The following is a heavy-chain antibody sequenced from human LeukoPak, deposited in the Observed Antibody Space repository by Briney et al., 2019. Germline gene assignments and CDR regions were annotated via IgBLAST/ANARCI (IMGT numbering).Heavy chain of an antibody. Sequence: GASLQISCKGSGYSFTSYWIGWVRQLPGKGLEWMGIIYPGDSDTRYGPFFQGQVTISADKSISTAYLQWSSLKASDTPMYYCARCSSGWYANYWGQGTLVTVSS. D-gene: IGHD6-19*01. CDR2: IYPGDSDT. J-gene: IGHJ4*02. CDR3: ARCSSGWYANY. CDR1: GYSFTSYW. V-gene: IGHV5-51*01.